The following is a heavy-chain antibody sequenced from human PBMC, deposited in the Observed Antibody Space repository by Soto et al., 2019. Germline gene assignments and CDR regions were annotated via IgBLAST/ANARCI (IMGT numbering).Heavy chain of an antibody. J-gene: IGHJ3*02. D-gene: IGHD3-10*01. CDR2: INPNSGGT. Sequence: ASVKVSCKASGYTFTGYYMHWVRQAPGQGLEWMGWINPNSGGTNYAQKFQGRVTMTRDTSISTAYMELSRLRSEDTAVYYCAREGSAYYAFDIWGQGTMVTVSS. V-gene: IGHV1-2*02. CDR3: AREGSAYYAFDI. CDR1: GYTFTGYY.